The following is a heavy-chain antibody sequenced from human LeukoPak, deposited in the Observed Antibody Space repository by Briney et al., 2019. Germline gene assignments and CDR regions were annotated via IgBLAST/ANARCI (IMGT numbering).Heavy chain of an antibody. D-gene: IGHD2-2*01. Sequence: PGGSLRLSCAASGFTFSSYSMNWVRQAPGKGLEWVSSISSSSSYIYYADSVKGRFTISRDNAKNSLYLQMNSLRAEDTAVYYCARGDVVVPAADIDYWGQGTLVTVSS. V-gene: IGHV3-21*01. CDR1: GFTFSSYS. J-gene: IGHJ4*02. CDR2: ISSSSSYI. CDR3: ARGDVVVPAADIDY.